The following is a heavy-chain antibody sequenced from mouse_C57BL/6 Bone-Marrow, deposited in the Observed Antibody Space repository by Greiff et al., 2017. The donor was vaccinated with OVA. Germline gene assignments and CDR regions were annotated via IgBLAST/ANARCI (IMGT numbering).Heavy chain of an antibody. J-gene: IGHJ4*01. V-gene: IGHV5-16*01. D-gene: IGHD1-1*02. CDR3: ARWFYAMDY. Sequence: EVKLVESEGGLVQPGSSMKLSCTASGFTFSDYYMAWVRQVPEKGLEWVANINYDGSSTYYLDSLKSRFIISRDNAKNILYLQMISLKSEDTATYYCARWFYAMDYWGQGTSVTVSS. CDR1: GFTFSDYY. CDR2: INYDGSST.